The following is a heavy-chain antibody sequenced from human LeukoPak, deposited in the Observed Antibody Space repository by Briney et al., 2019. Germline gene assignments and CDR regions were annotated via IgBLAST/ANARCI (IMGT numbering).Heavy chain of an antibody. V-gene: IGHV3-23*01. CDR1: GFTFSSYA. D-gene: IGHD2/OR15-2a*01. J-gene: IGHJ4*02. CDR3: VKSTEGTSRPSDY. CDR2: ISGGGIST. Sequence: GGSLRLSCAASGFTFSSYAMSWVRQAPGKGLEWVSSISGGGISTYYADSVKGRLTITRDNSKNTLYLQMNSLRAEDTAVYYCVKSTEGTSRPSDYWGQGTLVTVSS.